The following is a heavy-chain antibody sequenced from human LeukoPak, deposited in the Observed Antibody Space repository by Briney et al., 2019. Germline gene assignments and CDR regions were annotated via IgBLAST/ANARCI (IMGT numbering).Heavy chain of an antibody. CDR1: GFTFSSYA. Sequence: GGSLRLSCAASGFTFSSYAMHWVRQAPGKGLEWVAVISYDGSNKYYADSVKGRFTISRDNSKNTLYLQMNGLRAEDTAVYYCARGTPPGIVVAGTTDYWGQGTLVTVSS. CDR3: ARGTPPGIVVAGTTDY. D-gene: IGHD6-19*01. CDR2: ISYDGSNK. J-gene: IGHJ4*02. V-gene: IGHV3-30-3*01.